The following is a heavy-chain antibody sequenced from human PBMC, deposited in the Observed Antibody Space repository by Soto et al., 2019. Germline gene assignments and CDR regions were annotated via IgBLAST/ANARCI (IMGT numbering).Heavy chain of an antibody. CDR1: GGSISSYY. V-gene: IGHV4-59*01. J-gene: IGHJ4*02. Sequence: SETLSLTCTVSGGSISSYYWSWIRQPPGKGLEWIGYIYYSGSTNYNPSLKSRVTTSVDTSKNQFSLKLSSVTAADTAVYYCAREDYDILTGYYRGFDYWGQGTLVTVSS. CDR2: IYYSGST. CDR3: AREDYDILTGYYRGFDY. D-gene: IGHD3-9*01.